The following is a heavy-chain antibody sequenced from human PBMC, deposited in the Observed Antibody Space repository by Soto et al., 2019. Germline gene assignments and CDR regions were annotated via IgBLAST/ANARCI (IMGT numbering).Heavy chain of an antibody. D-gene: IGHD1-1*01. CDR2: MNPNSGNG. CDR1: GYAFSNND. J-gene: IGHJ5*02. CDR3: ARMETSVTLNWCDP. Sequence: QVQLVQSGAEVKKPEPSVKVSCQASGYAFSNNDISWVRQGTGHGLEWMGWMNPNSGNGGYAQKFQGSVTMTSDPSRCTAYMELSSLTSDDTAIYYCARMETSVTLNWCDPWRQGALVNVAS. V-gene: IGHV1-8*01.